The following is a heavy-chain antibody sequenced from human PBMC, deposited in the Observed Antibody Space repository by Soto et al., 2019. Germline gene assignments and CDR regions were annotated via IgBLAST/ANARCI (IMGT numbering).Heavy chain of an antibody. J-gene: IGHJ6*02. CDR3: TRNSPRLGVED. V-gene: IGHV4-39*01. D-gene: IGHD3-16*01. CDR2: IYYSGST. CDR1: VVSISSSNYY. Sequence: PXETLSLTCTFSVVSISSSNYYCAWIRQSPGKGLEWIASIYYSGSTYYNPSLKSRVTISADTSKNQFSLKLRSVTAADTAIYYCTRNSPRLGVEDWGQGTTVTVSS.